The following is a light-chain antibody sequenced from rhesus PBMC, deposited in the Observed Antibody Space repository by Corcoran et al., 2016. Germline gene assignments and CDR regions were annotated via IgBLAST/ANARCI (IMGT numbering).Light chain of an antibody. J-gene: IGKJ3*01. Sequence: DIQMTQSPSSLSASVGDKVTITCRASQGISSWLAWYQQKPGKAPNLLSYKASILQSGDPTRFSGSGSGTDFTLTISSLQPEDFATYYCLQYSSSPFAFGPGTKLDIK. CDR2: KAS. CDR3: LQYSSSPFA. CDR1: QGISSW. V-gene: IGKV1-22*01.